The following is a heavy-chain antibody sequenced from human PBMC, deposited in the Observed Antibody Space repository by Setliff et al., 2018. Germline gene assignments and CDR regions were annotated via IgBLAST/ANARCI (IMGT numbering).Heavy chain of an antibody. J-gene: IGHJ4*02. CDR2: INAGNGNT. D-gene: IGHD6-13*01. V-gene: IGHV1-3*03. Sequence: VASVKVSCKASGYTFTSYAIHWVRQAPGQRLEWMGWINAGNGNTKYSQEFQGRVTITRDTSASTAYMELSSLRSEDMAVYYCARSGGSSWQTKLDYWGQGTLVTVSS. CDR3: ARSGGSSWQTKLDY. CDR1: GYTFTSYA.